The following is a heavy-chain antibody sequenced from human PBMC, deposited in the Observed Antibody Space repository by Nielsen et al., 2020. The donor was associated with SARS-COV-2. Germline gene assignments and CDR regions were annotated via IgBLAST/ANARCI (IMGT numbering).Heavy chain of an antibody. V-gene: IGHV3-7*01. Sequence: GESLKISCAASGFTFSDYSMIWVRQAPGKGLEWVGNIKLDGSEKYYVDSVKGRFTISRDNARNTLYLQMNSPRVEDTAVYYCARVGSYGDPEYLDYWGQGALVTVSS. J-gene: IGHJ4*02. CDR3: ARVGSYGDPEYLDY. CDR1: GFTFSDYS. D-gene: IGHD4/OR15-4a*01. CDR2: IKLDGSEK.